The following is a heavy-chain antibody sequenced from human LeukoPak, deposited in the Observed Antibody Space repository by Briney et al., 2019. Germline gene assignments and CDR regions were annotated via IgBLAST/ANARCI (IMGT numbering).Heavy chain of an antibody. CDR1: GFTFSSYS. Sequence: GGSLRLSCAASGFTFSSYSMNWVRQAPGKGLEWVSSISSSSSYIYYADSVKGRFTISRDNAKNSLYLHMNSLRAEDTAVYYCARETIVVVPAAIGPNWFDHWGQGTLVTVSS. CDR2: ISSSSSYI. D-gene: IGHD2-2*02. J-gene: IGHJ5*02. CDR3: ARETIVVVPAAIGPNWFDH. V-gene: IGHV3-21*01.